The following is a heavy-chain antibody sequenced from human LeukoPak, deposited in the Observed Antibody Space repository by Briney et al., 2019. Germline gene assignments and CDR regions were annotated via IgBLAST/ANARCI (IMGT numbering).Heavy chain of an antibody. CDR3: ARTAARRFDY. V-gene: IGHV1-46*01. CDR1: GGTFSSYA. D-gene: IGHD6-6*01. Sequence: ASVKVSCKASGGTFSSYAISWVRQAPGQGLEWMGIINPTGGSTTYAQKFQGRVTMTRDTSTGTVYMELSSLRSDDTAVYYCARTAARRFDYWGQGTLVTVSS. CDR2: INPTGGST. J-gene: IGHJ4*02.